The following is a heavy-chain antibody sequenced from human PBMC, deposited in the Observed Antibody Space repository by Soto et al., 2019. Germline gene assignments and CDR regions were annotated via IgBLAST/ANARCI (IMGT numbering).Heavy chain of an antibody. CDR1: GGSVSSGSYY. V-gene: IGHV4-61*01. J-gene: IGHJ6*02. CDR2: IYYSGST. CDR3: ARFPTTYCTNGVCYSAYYYYGMDV. D-gene: IGHD2-8*01. Sequence: PSETLSLTCTVSGGSVSSGSYYWSWIRQPPGKGLEWIGYIYYSGSTNYNPSLKSRVTISVDTSKNQFSLKLSSVTAADTAVYYCARFPTTYCTNGVCYSAYYYYGMDVWGQGTTVTV.